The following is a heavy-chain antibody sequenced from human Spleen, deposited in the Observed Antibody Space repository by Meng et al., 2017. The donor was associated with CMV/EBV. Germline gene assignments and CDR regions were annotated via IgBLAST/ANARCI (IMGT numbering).Heavy chain of an antibody. V-gene: IGHV3-23*01. D-gene: IGHD3-16*01. J-gene: IGHJ5*02. CDR1: GFTFSNYG. CDR3: AKEPSSWGVGWFDP. Sequence: GESLKISCAASGFTFSNYGMSWVRQAPGKGLEWVSSISGSGDPSYYADSVKGRFTISRDNFGDTLYLQMNSLRAEDSAIYYCAKEPSSWGVGWFDPWGQGTLVTVSS. CDR2: ISGSGDPS.